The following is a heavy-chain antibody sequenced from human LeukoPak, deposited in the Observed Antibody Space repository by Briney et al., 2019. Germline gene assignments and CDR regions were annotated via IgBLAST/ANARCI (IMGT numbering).Heavy chain of an antibody. CDR1: AYSISSGYY. J-gene: IGHJ4*02. D-gene: IGHD2-21*02. CDR2: IYRSGST. Sequence: SETLSLTYTVSAYSISSGYYWGWIRQPPGKGLEWIGTIYRSGSTYYNPSLKSRVTMSIDTSKNQFSLNLTSVTAADTAVYYCARGGYCGDDCFFYSWGQGTLVTVSS. V-gene: IGHV4-38-2*02. CDR3: ARGGYCGDDCFFYS.